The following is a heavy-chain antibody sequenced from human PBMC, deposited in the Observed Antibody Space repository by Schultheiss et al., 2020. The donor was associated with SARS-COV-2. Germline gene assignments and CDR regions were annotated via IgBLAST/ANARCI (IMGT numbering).Heavy chain of an antibody. D-gene: IGHD6-19*01. CDR1: GFTFSSYG. Sequence: GESLKISCAASGFTFSSYGMHWVRQAPGKGLEWVSAISGSGGSTYYADSVKGRFTISRDNSKNTLYLQMNSLRAEDTAVYYCAKDREKAGFFDYWGQGTLVTVSS. CDR3: AKDREKAGFFDY. CDR2: ISGSGGST. V-gene: IGHV3-23*01. J-gene: IGHJ4*02.